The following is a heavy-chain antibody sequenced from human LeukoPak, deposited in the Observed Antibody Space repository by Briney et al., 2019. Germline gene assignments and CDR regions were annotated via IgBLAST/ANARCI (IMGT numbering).Heavy chain of an antibody. V-gene: IGHV4-30-4*08. CDR1: GGSISSGDYY. CDR2: IYYSGST. CDR3: ARDPQYSSSGDFDY. Sequence: TLSLTCTVSGGSISSGDYYWSWIRQPPGKGLEWIGYIYYSGSTYYNPSLKSRVTMSVDTSKNQFSLKLSSVTAADTAVYYCARDPQYSSSGDFDYWGQGTLVTVSS. J-gene: IGHJ4*02. D-gene: IGHD6-6*01.